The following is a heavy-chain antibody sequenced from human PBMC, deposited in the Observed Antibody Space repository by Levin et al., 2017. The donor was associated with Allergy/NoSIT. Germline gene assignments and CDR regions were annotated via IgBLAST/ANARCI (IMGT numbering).Heavy chain of an antibody. CDR1: GGSISSGGSP. D-gene: IGHD3-16*02. Sequence: SETLSLTCAVSGGSISSGGSPWSWIRQPLGKGLEWIGYFHHGGNAYNNPSLKSRVTISVDSSNNQFSLKLTSVTAADTAVYYCARSRPYEDVRGSNPGAFDIWGQGKMVTVSS. J-gene: IGHJ3*02. CDR2: FHHGGNA. CDR3: ARSRPYEDVRGSNPGAFDI. V-gene: IGHV4-30-2*01.